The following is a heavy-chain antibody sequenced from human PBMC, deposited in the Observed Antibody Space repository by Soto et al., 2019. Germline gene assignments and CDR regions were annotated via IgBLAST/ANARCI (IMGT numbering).Heavy chain of an antibody. CDR3: ASEAHYWYFDL. D-gene: IGHD6-6*01. CDR2: IIPILGIA. V-gene: IGHV1-69*02. CDR1: GGTFSSYT. Sequence: GASVKVSCKASGGTFSSYTISWVRQAPGQGLEWMGRIIPILGIANYAQKFQGRVTITADKSTSTAYMELSSLRSEDTAVYYCASEAHYWYFDLWGRGTLVTVSS. J-gene: IGHJ2*01.